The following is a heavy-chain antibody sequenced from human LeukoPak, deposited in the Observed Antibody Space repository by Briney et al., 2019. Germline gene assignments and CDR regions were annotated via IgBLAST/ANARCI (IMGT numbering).Heavy chain of an antibody. J-gene: IGHJ4*02. CDR3: ARDRSYDSSGYYWSDY. Sequence: ASVKVSCKASGGTFSSYAISWVRQAPGQGLEWMGGIIPIFGTANYAQKFQGRVTITADKSTSTAYMELSSLRSEDTAVYYCARDRSYDSSGYYWSDYWGQGTLVTVSS. CDR1: GGTFSSYA. V-gene: IGHV1-69*06. CDR2: IIPIFGTA. D-gene: IGHD3-22*01.